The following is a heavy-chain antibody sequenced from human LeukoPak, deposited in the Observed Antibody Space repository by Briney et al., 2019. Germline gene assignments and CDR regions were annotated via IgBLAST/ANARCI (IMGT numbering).Heavy chain of an antibody. D-gene: IGHD3-22*01. J-gene: IGHJ4*02. CDR1: GFTFSSFG. CDR2: IKQDGSEK. CDR3: ARATYYYDSSGYYSIPLDY. Sequence: QPGGSLRLSCAASGFTFSSFGMSWVRQAPGKGLEWVANIKQDGSEKYYVDSVKGRFTISRDNAKNSLYLQMNSLRAEDTAVYYCARATYYYDSSGYYSIPLDYWGQGTLVTVSS. V-gene: IGHV3-7*01.